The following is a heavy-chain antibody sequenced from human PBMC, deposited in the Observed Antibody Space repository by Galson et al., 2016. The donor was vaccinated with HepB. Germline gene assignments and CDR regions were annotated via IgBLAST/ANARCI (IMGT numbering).Heavy chain of an antibody. CDR1: GGSISGYY. V-gene: IGHV4-59*01. CDR2: VYSSGGA. Sequence: SETLSLTCSVSGGSISGYYWSWIRQPPGKGLEWIGYVYSSGGAKYNPSLKSRVTISVDTSNNQFSLKLTSVTTSETAIYYCARENPPGAAPGLFDSWSQGTLVTVSS. J-gene: IGHJ4*02. CDR3: ARENPPGAAPGLFDS. D-gene: IGHD2-15*01.